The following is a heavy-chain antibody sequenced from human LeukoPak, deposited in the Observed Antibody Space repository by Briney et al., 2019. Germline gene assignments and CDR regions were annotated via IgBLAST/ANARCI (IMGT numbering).Heavy chain of an antibody. J-gene: IGHJ4*02. D-gene: IGHD6-13*01. CDR1: GFSFSSYS. CDR3: ARVWSPPYTSSWPYYFDY. CDR2: ISSSSSYI. Sequence: GGSLRLSCAASGFSFSSYSMNWVRQAPGKGLEWVSSISSSSSYIYYVDSVKGRFTISRDNAKNSLYLQMNSLRAEYTAVYYCARVWSPPYTSSWPYYFDYWGQGTLVTVSS. V-gene: IGHV3-21*01.